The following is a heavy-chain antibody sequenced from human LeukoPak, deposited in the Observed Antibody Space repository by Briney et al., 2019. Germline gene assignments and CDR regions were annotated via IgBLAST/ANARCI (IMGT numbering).Heavy chain of an antibody. Sequence: GGSLRLSCAVSGFTFSSYSMNWVRQAPGKGLEWVSSITTSRSYIYYADSVKGRFTISRDNAKNSLYLQMNSLRAEDTAVYYCTRESSHCTIGVRSFDYWGQGTLVTVSS. CDR3: TRESSHCTIGVRSFDY. CDR2: ITTSRSYI. CDR1: GFTFSSYS. V-gene: IGHV3-21*01. J-gene: IGHJ4*02. D-gene: IGHD2-8*01.